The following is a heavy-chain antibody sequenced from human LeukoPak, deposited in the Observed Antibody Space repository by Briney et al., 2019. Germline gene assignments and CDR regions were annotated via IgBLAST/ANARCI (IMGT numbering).Heavy chain of an antibody. CDR1: GGTFSSYA. CDR3: ARGAVGATGAFDY. D-gene: IGHD1-26*01. V-gene: IGHV1-69*05. Sequence: ASVKVSCKASGGTFSSYAISWVRQAPGQGLEWMGGIIPIFGTANYARKFQGRVTITTDESTSTAYMELSSLRSEDTAVYYCARGAVGATGAFDYWGQGTLVTVSS. CDR2: IIPIFGTA. J-gene: IGHJ4*02.